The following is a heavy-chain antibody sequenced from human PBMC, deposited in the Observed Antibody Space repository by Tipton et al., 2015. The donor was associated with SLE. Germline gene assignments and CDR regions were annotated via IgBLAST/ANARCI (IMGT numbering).Heavy chain of an antibody. Sequence: TLSLTCAVYGGSISSYYWSWIRQPPGKGLEWIGYIYYSGSTNYNPSLKSRVTISVDTSKNQFSLKLSSVTAADTAVYYCARALGPTIFGVGYWGQGTLVTVSS. CDR1: GGSISSYY. V-gene: IGHV4-59*01. J-gene: IGHJ4*02. D-gene: IGHD3-3*01. CDR2: IYYSGST. CDR3: ARALGPTIFGVGY.